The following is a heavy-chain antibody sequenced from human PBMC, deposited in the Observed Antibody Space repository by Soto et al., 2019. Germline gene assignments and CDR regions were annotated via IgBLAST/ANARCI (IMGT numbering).Heavy chain of an antibody. CDR1: GGSISTVGHY. CDR2: IYHTGST. J-gene: IGHJ5*02. D-gene: IGHD1-1*01. V-gene: IGHV4-31*03. CDR3: ARATGRMRRSTCAS. Sequence: ASETLSLTCSVSGGSISTVGHYWTWIRQPPGKGLEWIGSIYHTGSTYYSKSLRSRLTMSVDTSKSQFSLRLSSVTAADTAVYYCARATGRMRRSTCASWGQGSLVT.